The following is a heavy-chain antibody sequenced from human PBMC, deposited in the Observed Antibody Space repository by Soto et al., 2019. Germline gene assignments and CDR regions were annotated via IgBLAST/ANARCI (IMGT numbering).Heavy chain of an antibody. CDR2: IYHSGST. J-gene: IGHJ3*01. D-gene: IGHD3-22*01. CDR1: GGSISSSNW. V-gene: IGHV4-4*02. Sequence: SETLSLTCAVSGGSISSSNWWSWVRQPPGKGLEWIGEIYHSGSTNYNPSLKSRVTISVDKSKNQFSLKLSSVTAADTAVYYCARGASYXDXSGYYAAXXXWXQGTMVTVSS. CDR3: ARGASYXDXSGYYAAXXX.